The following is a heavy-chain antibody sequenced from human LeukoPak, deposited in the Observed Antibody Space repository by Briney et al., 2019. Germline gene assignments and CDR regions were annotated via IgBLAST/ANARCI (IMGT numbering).Heavy chain of an antibody. CDR1: GFNFANHA. D-gene: IGHD2-21*02. Sequence: GGSLRLSCAASGFNFANHAMSWVRQTPGKGLEWVSAISGGGDITYYADSATGRFTISRDNSKDTLFLQMHSLRPGDTAVYYCVREDTPATANYWGQGTLVTISS. CDR3: VREDTPATANY. CDR2: ISGGGDIT. J-gene: IGHJ4*02. V-gene: IGHV3-23*01.